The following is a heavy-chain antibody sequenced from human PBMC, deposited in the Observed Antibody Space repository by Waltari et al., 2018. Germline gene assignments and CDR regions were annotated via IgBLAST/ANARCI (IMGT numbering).Heavy chain of an antibody. CDR2: IKQDGSEK. V-gene: IGHV3-7*01. CDR1: GFTFRSYW. D-gene: IGHD1-26*01. CDR3: ARVAIVGATFDY. J-gene: IGHJ4*02. Sequence: EVQLVESGGGLVQPGGSLRLSCASSGFTFRSYWMSWVRQAPGKGLEWVAIIKQDGSEKYYVDSVKGRFTISRDNAKNSLYLQMNSLRAEDTAVYYCARVAIVGATFDYWGQGTLVTVSS.